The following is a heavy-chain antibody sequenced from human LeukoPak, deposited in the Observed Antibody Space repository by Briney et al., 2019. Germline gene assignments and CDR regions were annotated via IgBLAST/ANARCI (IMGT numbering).Heavy chain of an antibody. D-gene: IGHD3-10*01. Sequence: SETLSLTCTVSGGSISSYYWSWIRQPPGKGLEYIGYIYYSGSTNYNPSLKSRVTISVDTSKNQFSLKLSSVTAADTAVYYCVRHVSGEYFQHWGQGTLVTVSS. V-gene: IGHV4-59*08. CDR3: VRHVSGEYFQH. CDR1: GGSISSYY. CDR2: IYYSGST. J-gene: IGHJ1*01.